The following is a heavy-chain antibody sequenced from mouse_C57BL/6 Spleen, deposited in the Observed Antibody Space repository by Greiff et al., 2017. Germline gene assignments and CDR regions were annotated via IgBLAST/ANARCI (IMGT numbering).Heavy chain of an antibody. V-gene: IGHV3-6*01. J-gene: IGHJ3*01. CDR3: ARPGTGAWFAY. D-gene: IGHD4-1*01. Sequence: EVQLQESGPGLVKPSQSLSLTCSVTGYSITSGYYWNWIRQFPGNKLEWMGYISYDGSNNYNPSLKNRISITRDTSKNQFFLKLNSVTTEDTSTYYCARPGTGAWFAYWGQGTLVTVSA. CDR2: ISYDGSN. CDR1: GYSITSGYY.